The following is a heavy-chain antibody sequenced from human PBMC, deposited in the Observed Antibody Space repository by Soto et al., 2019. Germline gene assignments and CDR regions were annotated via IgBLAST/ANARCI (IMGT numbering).Heavy chain of an antibody. J-gene: IGHJ6*02. CDR1: GFSLTGYY. V-gene: IGHV1-2*02. Sequence: ASVKVSCKASGFSLTGYYFHWIRAAPGQGLEWLGWINPNTGGTTYAQKFQGRVTLTWDTSINTAYMELSSLRPDDTAMYYCASSSLYGMDVWGQGTTVTVSS. CDR3: ASSSLYGMDV. CDR2: INPNTGGT.